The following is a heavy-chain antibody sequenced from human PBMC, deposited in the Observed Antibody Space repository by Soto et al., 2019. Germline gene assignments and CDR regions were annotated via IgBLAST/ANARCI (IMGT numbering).Heavy chain of an antibody. CDR2: IYYSGST. V-gene: IGHV4-30-4*01. CDR1: GGSISSGDYY. D-gene: IGHD1-26*01. CDR3: ARQVGAKTYWFDP. Sequence: QVQLQESGPGLVKPSQTLSLTCTVSGGSISSGDYYWSWIRQPPGKGLEWIGYIYYSGSTYYNPSLKSRVTISVDTSKHQFALKLSSVTAADTAVYYCARQVGAKTYWFDPWGQGTLVTVSS. J-gene: IGHJ5*02.